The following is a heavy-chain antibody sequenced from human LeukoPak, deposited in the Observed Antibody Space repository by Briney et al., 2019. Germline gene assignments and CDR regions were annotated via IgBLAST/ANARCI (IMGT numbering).Heavy chain of an antibody. CDR2: IYYSGST. V-gene: IGHV4-39*01. CDR3: ARYLVVPAAPDY. Sequence: SETLSLTCTVSGGSISSSSYYWGWIRQPPGKGLEWIGSIYYSGSTYYNPSLKSRVTISVDTSKNQFSLKLTSVTAADTTVYYCARYLVVPAAPDYWGQGTLVTVSS. J-gene: IGHJ4*02. D-gene: IGHD2-2*01. CDR1: GGSISSSSYY.